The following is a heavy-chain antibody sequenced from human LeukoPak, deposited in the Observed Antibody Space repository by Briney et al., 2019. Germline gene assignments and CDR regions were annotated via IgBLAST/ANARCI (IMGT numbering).Heavy chain of an antibody. CDR3: AKVRYYSDTRYYAMDV. J-gene: IGHJ6*02. CDR1: GFTFSSYA. V-gene: IGHV3-23*01. Sequence: GGSLRLSCAASGFTFSSYAMSWVRQAPGRGLEWVSSINTGGDSTYYADSVKGRFTISRDNSKNTLYVQMNSLRVEDTAVYYCAKVRYYSDTRYYAMDVWGQGTTVTVSS. CDR2: INTGGDST. D-gene: IGHD3-22*01.